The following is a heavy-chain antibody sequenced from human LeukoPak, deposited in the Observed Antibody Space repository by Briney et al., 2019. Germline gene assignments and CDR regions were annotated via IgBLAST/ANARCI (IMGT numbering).Heavy chain of an antibody. V-gene: IGHV4-39*01. CDR1: GGSISSSSHY. CDR3: ARHAPTVSNWFDP. CDR2: IYYSGST. Sequence: TPSETLSLTCTVSGGSISSSSHYWGWIRQPPGKGLEWIGSIYYSGSTNYNPSLKSRVTISVDTSKNQFSLKLSSVTAADTAVYYCARHAPTVSNWFDPWGQGTLVTVSS. D-gene: IGHD4-17*01. J-gene: IGHJ5*02.